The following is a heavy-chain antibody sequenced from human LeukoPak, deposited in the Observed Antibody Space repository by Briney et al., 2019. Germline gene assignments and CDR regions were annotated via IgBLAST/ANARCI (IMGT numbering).Heavy chain of an antibody. CDR2: ISGDDGST. CDR3: AKDGYGDYAAYFDY. CDR1: GFTFEDYA. J-gene: IGHJ4*02. V-gene: IGHV3-43*02. Sequence: GGSLRLSCAASGFTFEDYAMRWVRHAPGKGLEWVSLISGDDGSTYYADSVKGRFTITRDNSKNSLYLQMNSLRTEDNALYYCAKDGYGDYAAYFDYWGKGTLDTVSS. D-gene: IGHD4-17*01.